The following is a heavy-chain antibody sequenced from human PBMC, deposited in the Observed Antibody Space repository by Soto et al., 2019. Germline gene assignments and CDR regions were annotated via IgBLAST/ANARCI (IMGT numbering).Heavy chain of an antibody. CDR1: GFTFSVHY. J-gene: IGHJ4*02. Sequence: GGSLRLSCAASGFTFSVHYMSWIRQAPGKGLEWVSYISSSTFYTNYADSAKGRFSISRDNAKNSLYLQINSLRAEDTAVYYCATDDSSVLEYFDYWGQGILVTVSS. V-gene: IGHV3-11*06. D-gene: IGHD3-22*01. CDR3: ATDDSSVLEYFDY. CDR2: ISSSTFYT.